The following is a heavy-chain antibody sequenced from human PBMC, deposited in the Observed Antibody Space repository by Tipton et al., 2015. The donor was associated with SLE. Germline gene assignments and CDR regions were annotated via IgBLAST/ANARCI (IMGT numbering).Heavy chain of an antibody. CDR2: ISSSSSYI. V-gene: IGHV3-21*01. CDR3: ARDLGYCTGVVCRGRVAFDI. J-gene: IGHJ3*02. D-gene: IGHD2-8*02. CDR1: GYSFTSYW. Sequence: VQLVQSGAEVKKPGESLKISCKGSGYSFTSYWMSWVRQAPGKGLAWVSSISSSSSYIYYADSVKGRFTIARDNAKNSLYLQMNSLRAEDTAVYYCARDLGYCTGVVCRGRVAFDIWGQGTMVTVSS.